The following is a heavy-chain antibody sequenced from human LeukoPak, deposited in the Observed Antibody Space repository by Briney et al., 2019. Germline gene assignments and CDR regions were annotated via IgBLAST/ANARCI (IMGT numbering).Heavy chain of an antibody. CDR1: GYSISSGYY. V-gene: IGHV4-38-2*02. CDR3: ARDGRFRGYTVTTTLPFDY. J-gene: IGHJ4*02. CDR2: IYHSGST. Sequence: SETLSLTCTVSGYSISSGYYWGWIRQPPGKGLEWIGSIYHSGSTYYNPSLKSRVTISVDTSKNQFSLKLSSVTAADTAVYYCARDGRFRGYTVTTTLPFDYWGQGTLVTVSS. D-gene: IGHD4-17*01.